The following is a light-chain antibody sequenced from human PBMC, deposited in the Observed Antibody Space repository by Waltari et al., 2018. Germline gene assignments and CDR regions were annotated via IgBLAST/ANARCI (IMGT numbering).Light chain of an antibody. Sequence: EIVMPQYPATLSVSPGERATLSCRASQSVSSNLAWYQQKPGQAPRLLIYGASTRATGIPARFSGSGSGTEFTLTISSLQSEDFAVYYCQQYNNWPLYTFGQGTKLEIK. CDR1: QSVSSN. CDR3: QQYNNWPLYT. CDR2: GAS. J-gene: IGKJ2*01. V-gene: IGKV3-15*01.